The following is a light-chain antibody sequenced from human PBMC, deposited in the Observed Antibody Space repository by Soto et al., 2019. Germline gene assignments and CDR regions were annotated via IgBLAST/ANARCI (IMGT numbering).Light chain of an antibody. J-gene: IGKJ1*01. CDR2: SAF. CDR3: LQDYSFPWT. V-gene: IGKV1-6*01. CDR1: QDIRND. Sequence: AIQMTQSPSSLSASVGDRVTITCRASQDIRNDLGWYQQKPGKAPKLLIYSAFRLQTGVPSRFSGRGSDTDFTLTISSLQPEDFATYYCLQDYSFPWTFGQGTKVEIK.